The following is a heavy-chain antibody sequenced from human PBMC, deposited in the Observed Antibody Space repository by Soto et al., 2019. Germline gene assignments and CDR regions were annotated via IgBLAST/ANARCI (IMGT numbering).Heavy chain of an antibody. V-gene: IGHV1-2*02. CDR1: GYTLSAYY. J-gene: IGHJ6*02. CDR2: IRPDTGGT. D-gene: IGHD2-2*01. Sequence: ASVKVSCKASGYTLSAYYLHCVRQAPGQRPEWMGWIRPDTGGTKYAPEFQGRVTMTTDTSINTAYMELSSLRSDDTSVYYCARGSVVPAGEPSGLDVWGQGTTVTVSS. CDR3: ARGSVVPAGEPSGLDV.